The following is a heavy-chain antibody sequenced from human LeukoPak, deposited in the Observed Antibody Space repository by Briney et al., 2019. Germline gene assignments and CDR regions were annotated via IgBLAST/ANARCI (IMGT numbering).Heavy chain of an antibody. D-gene: IGHD6-13*01. CDR1: GYTLTELS. CDR2: FDPEDGET. V-gene: IGHV1-24*01. CDR3: ATPRFDSSSWYHFDY. Sequence: GASVKVSCKVSGYTLTELSMHWVRQAPGKGLEGMGGFDPEDGETIYAQKFQGRVTMTEDTSTDTAYMELSRLRSEDTAVYYCATPRFDSSSWYHFDYWGQGTLVTVSS. J-gene: IGHJ4*02.